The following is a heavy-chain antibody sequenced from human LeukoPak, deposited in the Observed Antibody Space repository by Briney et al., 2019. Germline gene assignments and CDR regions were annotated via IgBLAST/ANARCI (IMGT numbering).Heavy chain of an antibody. CDR2: ISSSSSYI. Sequence: GGSLRLSCAASGFTFSSYSMNWVRQAPGKGLEWFSSISSSSSYIYYADSVKGRFTISSDNAKNSLYLQMNSLRAEDTAVYYCAGAYYVGYSYGRNHYWYFDRWGRGTLVTVSS. CDR3: AGAYYVGYSYGRNHYWYFDR. J-gene: IGHJ2*01. CDR1: GFTFSSYS. V-gene: IGHV3-21*01. D-gene: IGHD5-18*01.